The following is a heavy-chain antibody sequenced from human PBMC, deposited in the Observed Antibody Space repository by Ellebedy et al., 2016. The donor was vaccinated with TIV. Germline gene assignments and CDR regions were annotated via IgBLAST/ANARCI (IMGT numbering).Heavy chain of an antibody. Sequence: GESLKISXAASGFTFSSYGMHWVRQAPGKGLEWLTFISFDGKRKSYADSVKGRFTISREDATNSLYLQMNSLRAGDTAVYYCARETGEWDPFDVWGQGTMVTVSS. J-gene: IGHJ3*01. V-gene: IGHV3-30*03. CDR3: ARETGEWDPFDV. CDR2: ISFDGKRK. CDR1: GFTFSSYG. D-gene: IGHD7-27*01.